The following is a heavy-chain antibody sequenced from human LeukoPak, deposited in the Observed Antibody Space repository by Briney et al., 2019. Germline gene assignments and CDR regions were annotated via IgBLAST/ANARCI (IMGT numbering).Heavy chain of an antibody. D-gene: IGHD3-16*01. CDR3: ARELGRGGSAFDV. CDR1: GFSLSNHW. J-gene: IGHJ3*01. Sequence: TGGSLRLSCEASGFSLSNHWMHWVRQAPGKGLVWVAHIDPDGSVANYGDSVKGRFTISRDNAKNTLYLQMDSLRAEDTAVYYCARELGRGGSAFDVWGQGPMVTVSS. CDR2: IDPDGSVA. V-gene: IGHV3-74*01.